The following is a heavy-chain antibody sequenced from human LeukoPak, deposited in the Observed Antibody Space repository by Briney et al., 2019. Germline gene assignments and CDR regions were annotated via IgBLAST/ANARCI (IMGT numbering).Heavy chain of an antibody. Sequence: GGSLRLSCAASGFTFSSYSMNWVRQAPGKGLEWVSTSSGNGGSATYTYYADSVKGRFTISRDNSKNTVSLQMNSLRAEDTAVYYCARPNIVVVPASLSGNAFDIWGQGTMVTVSS. D-gene: IGHD2-2*01. CDR3: ARPNIVVVPASLSGNAFDI. CDR1: GFTFSSYS. J-gene: IGHJ3*02. CDR2: SSGNGGSATYT. V-gene: IGHV3-23*01.